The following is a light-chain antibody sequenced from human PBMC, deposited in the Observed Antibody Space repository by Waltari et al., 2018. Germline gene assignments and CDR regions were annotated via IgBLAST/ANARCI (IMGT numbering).Light chain of an antibody. Sequence: QSALTQPASVSGSPGQSITLPCTGTNSDVGSYNLVSWYQQPPGKAPKLIFYEGYKRPSGVSNRFSGSKSGNTASLTISGLQAEDEADYYCCSYAGSSIFDVFGSGTTVTVL. CDR3: CSYAGSSIFDV. CDR2: EGY. CDR1: NSDVGSYNL. J-gene: IGLJ1*01. V-gene: IGLV2-23*03.